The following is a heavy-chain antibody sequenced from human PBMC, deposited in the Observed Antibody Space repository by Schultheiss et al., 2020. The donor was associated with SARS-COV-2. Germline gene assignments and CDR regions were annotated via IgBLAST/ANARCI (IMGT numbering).Heavy chain of an antibody. J-gene: IGHJ3*02. CDR2: ISSSGSTI. D-gene: IGHD3-22*01. Sequence: GGSLRLSCAASGFTFSSYSMNWVRQAPGKGLEWVSYISSSGSTIYYADSVKGRFTISRDNSKNTLYLQMNSLRAEDTAVYYCARDSGVTSYYDNDAFDIWGQGTMVTVSS. V-gene: IGHV3-48*01. CDR3: ARDSGVTSYYDNDAFDI. CDR1: GFTFSSYS.